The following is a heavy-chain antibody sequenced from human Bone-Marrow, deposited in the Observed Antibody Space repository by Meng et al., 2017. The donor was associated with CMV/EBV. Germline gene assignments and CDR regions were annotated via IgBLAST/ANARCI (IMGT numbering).Heavy chain of an antibody. CDR2: INHSGST. V-gene: IGHV4-34*01. CDR1: GGSFSGYY. CDR3: ARDGRDCSSTSCYQPVYYYGMAV. Sequence: SETLSLTCAVYGGSFSGYYWSWIRQPPGKGLEWIGEINHSGSTNYNPSLKSRVTISVDTSKNQFSLKLSSVTAADTAVYYCARDGRDCSSTSCYQPVYYYGMAVWGQGTMVTGSS. D-gene: IGHD2-2*01. J-gene: IGHJ6*02.